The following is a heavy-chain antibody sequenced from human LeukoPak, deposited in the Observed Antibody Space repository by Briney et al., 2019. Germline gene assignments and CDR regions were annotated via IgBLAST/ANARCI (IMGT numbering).Heavy chain of an antibody. CDR3: ARSHCYYYDSSGCRTYYYYYYMDV. CDR2: IYYSGST. CDR1: GGSISSSSYY. D-gene: IGHD3-22*01. J-gene: IGHJ6*03. Sequence: PSETLSLTCTVSGGSISSSSYYWGWIRQPPGKGLEWIGSIYYSGSTYYNPSLKSRVTISVDTSKNQFSLKLSSVTAADTAVYYCARSHCYYYDSSGCRTYYYYYYMDVWGKGTTVTVSS. V-gene: IGHV4-39*01.